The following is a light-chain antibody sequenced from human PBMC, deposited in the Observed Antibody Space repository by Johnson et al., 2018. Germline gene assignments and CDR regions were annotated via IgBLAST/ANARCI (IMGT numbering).Light chain of an antibody. CDR1: SSNIGNNY. V-gene: IGLV1-51*02. CDR3: GTCDRSLSAGNV. CDR2: ENN. Sequence: QSVLTQPPSVSVAPGQKVTISCSGSSSNIGNNYVSWYQQLPGTAPNLIIYENNKRPSGIPDRFSGYKSGTSATLGITGLQTGDEADYYCGTCDRSLSAGNVFGTGTKFTVL. J-gene: IGLJ1*01.